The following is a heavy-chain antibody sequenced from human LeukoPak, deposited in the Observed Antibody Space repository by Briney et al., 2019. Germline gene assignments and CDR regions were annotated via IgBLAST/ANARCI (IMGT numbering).Heavy chain of an antibody. V-gene: IGHV1-3*01. Sequence: ASVKVSCKASGYTFTTYAIQWVRQAPGQGLEWMGWINAGNDNTKYSQKFQGRVTITRDTSATTAYMELSSLRSEDTAVYYCARDDYGPLHYWGQGTLVTVSS. D-gene: IGHD4-17*01. CDR3: ARDDYGPLHY. CDR2: INAGNDNT. J-gene: IGHJ4*02. CDR1: GYTFTTYA.